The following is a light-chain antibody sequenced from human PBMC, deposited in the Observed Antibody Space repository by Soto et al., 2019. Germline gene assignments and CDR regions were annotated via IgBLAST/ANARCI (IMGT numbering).Light chain of an antibody. CDR3: AAWDDSLNGWV. J-gene: IGLJ3*02. CDR1: SSNIGSNT. Sequence: QSVLTQPPSASGTPGQRVTISCSGSSSNIGSNTVNWYQQLPRTAPKLLIYSNNQRPSGVPDRFSGSKSGTSASLVISGLQSEDEADYYCAAWDDSLNGWVFGGGTKLTVL. V-gene: IGLV1-44*01. CDR2: SNN.